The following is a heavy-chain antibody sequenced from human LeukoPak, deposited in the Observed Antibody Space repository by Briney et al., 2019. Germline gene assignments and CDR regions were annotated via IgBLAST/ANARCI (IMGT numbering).Heavy chain of an antibody. CDR2: IGTAGDT. CDR1: GFTFSSYD. CDR3: ARLYDGSGYFDY. V-gene: IGHV3-13*01. D-gene: IGHD3-22*01. J-gene: IGHJ4*02. Sequence: GGSLRLSCAASGFTFSSYDMHWVRQATGKGLEWVSAIGTAGDTYYPGSMKGRFTISRENAKNSLYLQMNSLRAEDTAVYYCARLYDGSGYFDYWGQGTLVTVSS.